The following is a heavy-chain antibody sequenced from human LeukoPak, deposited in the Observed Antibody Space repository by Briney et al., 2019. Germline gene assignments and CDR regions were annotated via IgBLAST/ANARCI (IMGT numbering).Heavy chain of an antibody. CDR2: IYSGGKI. V-gene: IGHV3-53*01. CDR1: GFIVTSNY. CDR3: ARDGPHSSSYYVLYY. Sequence: GGSLRLSCAASGFIVTSNYMSWVRQAPGKGLEWVSLIYSGGKIDYADSVKGRFIISRDNSKNTLYLQMNSLRAEDTAVYYCARDGPHSSSYYVLYYWGQGTLVTVSS. J-gene: IGHJ4*02. D-gene: IGHD6-13*01.